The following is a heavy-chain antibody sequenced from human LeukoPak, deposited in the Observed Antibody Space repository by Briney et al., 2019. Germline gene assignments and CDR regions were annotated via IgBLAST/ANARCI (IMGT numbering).Heavy chain of an antibody. CDR1: GYTFTSYD. J-gene: IGHJ6*03. Sequence: ASVKVSCKASGYTFTSYDINWVRQATGQGLEWMGWMNPNSGNTGYAQKFQGRVTITRNTSISTAYMELSSLRSEDTAVYYCARVQNDFWSGYYPYYYYYYMDVWGKGTTVTVSS. CDR2: MNPNSGNT. CDR3: ARVQNDFWSGYYPYYYYYYMDV. V-gene: IGHV1-8*03. D-gene: IGHD3-3*01.